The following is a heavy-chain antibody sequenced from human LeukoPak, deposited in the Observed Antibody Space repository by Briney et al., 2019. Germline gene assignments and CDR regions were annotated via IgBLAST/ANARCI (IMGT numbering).Heavy chain of an antibody. V-gene: IGHV4-4*09. CDR1: GGSISSYY. CDR3: ARRRAGGSYHSGGVFDY. Sequence: SETLSLTCTVSGGSISSYYWSWIRQPPGKGLECIGYIYTSGSTNYNPSLKSRVTISVDTSKNQFSLKLSSVTAADTAVYYCARRRAGGSYHSGGVFDYWGQGTLVTVSS. CDR2: IYTSGST. J-gene: IGHJ4*02. D-gene: IGHD1-26*01.